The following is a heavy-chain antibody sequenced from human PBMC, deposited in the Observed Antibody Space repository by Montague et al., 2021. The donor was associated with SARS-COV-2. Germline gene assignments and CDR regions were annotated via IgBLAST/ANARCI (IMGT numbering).Heavy chain of an antibody. CDR3: ARVSFTALRGVSKTSGCYALDV. CDR2: IYHTETT. J-gene: IGHJ6*02. CDR1: GGSLRHSY. Sequence: SETLSLTCSVSGGSLRHSYWTWIRQAPARGLEWIGYIYHTETTKYNPALQSRLTISVDTAKNQFFLSLTSVTAADTAVYYCARVSFTALRGVSKTSGCYALDVWGPGTTVRVSS. V-gene: IGHV4-4*09. D-gene: IGHD3-10*01.